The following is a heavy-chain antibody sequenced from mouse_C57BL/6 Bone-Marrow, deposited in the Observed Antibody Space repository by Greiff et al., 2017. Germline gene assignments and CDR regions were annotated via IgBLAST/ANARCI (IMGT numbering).Heavy chain of an antibody. CDR1: GFTFSSYA. D-gene: IGHD4-1*01. V-gene: IGHV5-4*01. Sequence: EVMLVESGGGLVKPGGSLKLSCAASGFTFSSYAMSWVRQTPEKRLEWVATISDGGSYTYYPDNVKGRFTISRDNAKNNLYLQMSHLKSEDTAMYYCARDGSNWDYFDYWGQGTTLTVSS. J-gene: IGHJ2*01. CDR2: ISDGGSYT. CDR3: ARDGSNWDYFDY.